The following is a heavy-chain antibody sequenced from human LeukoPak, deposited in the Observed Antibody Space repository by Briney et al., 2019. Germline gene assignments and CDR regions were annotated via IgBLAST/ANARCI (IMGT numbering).Heavy chain of an antibody. CDR3: ARVDGSADY. CDR1: GGTISSYT. Sequence: GASVKVSCKASGGTISSYTISWVRQAPGQGLEWMGWVNPNSGNSGYAQKFQGRVTISRDTSISTAYMELSSLRSEDTAVYYCARVDGSADYWGQGTLVTVSS. V-gene: IGHV1-8*03. D-gene: IGHD1-26*01. J-gene: IGHJ4*02. CDR2: VNPNSGNS.